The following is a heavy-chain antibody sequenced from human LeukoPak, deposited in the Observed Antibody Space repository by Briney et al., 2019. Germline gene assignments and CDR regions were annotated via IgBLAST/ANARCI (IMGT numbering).Heavy chain of an antibody. Sequence: ASVKVSCKASGYTFTSYDINWVRQAPGQGLEWMGWIAVHNGDTLYPQKFQGRVTVTTDTSTNTAYMELRSLTSDDTAVYYCARDINGGEDYWGQGTLVTVSS. D-gene: IGHD3-16*01. CDR2: IAVHNGDT. J-gene: IGHJ4*02. CDR3: ARDINGGEDY. V-gene: IGHV1-18*01. CDR1: GYTFTSYD.